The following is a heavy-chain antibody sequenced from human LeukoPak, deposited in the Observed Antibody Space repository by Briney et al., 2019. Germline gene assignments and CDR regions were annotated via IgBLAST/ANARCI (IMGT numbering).Heavy chain of an antibody. V-gene: IGHV3-23*01. CDR3: ARTYDYGDKHNPYDAFDI. J-gene: IGHJ3*02. CDR2: ISGSGGST. Sequence: GGSLRLSCAASGFTFSSYGMSWVRQAPGKGLEWVSAISGSGGSTYYADSVKGRFTISRDNSKNTLYLQMNSLRAEDTAVYYCARTYDYGDKHNPYDAFDIWGQGTMVTVSS. D-gene: IGHD4-23*01. CDR1: GFTFSSYG.